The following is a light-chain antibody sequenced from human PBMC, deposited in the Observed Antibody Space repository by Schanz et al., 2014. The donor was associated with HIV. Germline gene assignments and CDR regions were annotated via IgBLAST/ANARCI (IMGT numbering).Light chain of an antibody. J-gene: IGLJ2*01. Sequence: QSVLAQPPSASGTPGQRVTISCTGSSSNIGAGYDVHWYQQLPGTAPKLLIYDNNKRPSGIPDRFSGSKSGTSATLGITGLQTGDEADYYCGTWDSSLSAGYVIFGGGTKLTVL. CDR3: GTWDSSLSAGYVI. CDR1: SSNIGAGYD. CDR2: DNN. V-gene: IGLV1-51*01.